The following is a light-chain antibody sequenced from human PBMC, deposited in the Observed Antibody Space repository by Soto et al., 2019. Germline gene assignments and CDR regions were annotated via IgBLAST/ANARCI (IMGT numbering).Light chain of an antibody. CDR1: QSVSNT. CDR3: QQYKNGWT. J-gene: IGKJ1*01. CDR2: GAS. V-gene: IGKV3-15*01. Sequence: EIVLTQSPGTLSLSPGDTATLSCRASQSVSNTYLAWYQQKPGQAPRLLIYGASSRATGIPARFSGSGSGTEFTLTISSLQSEDFAVYYCQQYKNGWTFGQGTKVDIK.